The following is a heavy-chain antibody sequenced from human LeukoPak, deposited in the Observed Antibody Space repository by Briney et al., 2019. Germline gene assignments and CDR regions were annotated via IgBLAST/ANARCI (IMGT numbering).Heavy chain of an antibody. J-gene: IGHJ4*02. V-gene: IGHV1-18*01. CDR1: GYTFTSYG. CDR3: ARAGNYYDSTGYYSFPY. D-gene: IGHD3-22*01. CDR2: ISAYNGKT. Sequence: GASVKVSCKASGYTFTSYGLNWVRQAPGQGLEWMGWISAYNGKTNYAQMFQGRVTMTTDTSTSTAYMQLRSLRSDDTVVYYCARAGNYYDSTGYYSFPYWGQGTLVTVSS.